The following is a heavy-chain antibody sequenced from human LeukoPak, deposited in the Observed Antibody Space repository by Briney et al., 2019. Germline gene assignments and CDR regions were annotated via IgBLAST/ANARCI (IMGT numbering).Heavy chain of an antibody. CDR2: ISAYNGNT. J-gene: IGHJ4*02. CDR3: ARHQDLRYSGSYRGFDY. CDR1: GYTFTSYG. Sequence: ASVRVPCKASGYTFTSYGISWVRQAPGQGLEWMGWISAYNGNTNYAQKLQGRVTMTTDTSTSTAYMELRSLRSDDAAVYYCARHQDLRYSGSYRGFDYWGQGTLVTVSS. D-gene: IGHD1-26*01. V-gene: IGHV1-18*01.